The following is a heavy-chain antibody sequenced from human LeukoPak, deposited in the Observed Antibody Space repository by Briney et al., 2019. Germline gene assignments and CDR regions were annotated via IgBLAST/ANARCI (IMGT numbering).Heavy chain of an antibody. Sequence: SETLSLTCTVSGGSISSYYWSWIRQPPGKGLEWIGYIYYSGSTNYNPSLKSRVTISVDTSKNQFSLKLSSVTAADTAVYYCAREEGGSGSSFDYWGQGTLVTVSS. CDR1: GGSISSYY. CDR3: AREEGGSGSSFDY. V-gene: IGHV4-59*12. D-gene: IGHD3-10*01. CDR2: IYYSGST. J-gene: IGHJ4*02.